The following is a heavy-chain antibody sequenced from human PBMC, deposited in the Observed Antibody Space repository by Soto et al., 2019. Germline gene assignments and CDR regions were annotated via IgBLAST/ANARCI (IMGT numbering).Heavy chain of an antibody. CDR3: ARAGSDDAFDI. D-gene: IGHD3-10*01. V-gene: IGHV1-69*02. CDR2: IIPILGIA. CDR1: GGTFCSYT. Sequence: QVQLVQSGAEVKKPGSSVKVSCKASGGTFCSYTISWVRQAPGQGLEWMGRIIPILGIANYAQKFQGRVTITADKSTSTAYMELSSLRSEDTAVYYCARAGSDDAFDIWGQGTMVTVSS. J-gene: IGHJ3*02.